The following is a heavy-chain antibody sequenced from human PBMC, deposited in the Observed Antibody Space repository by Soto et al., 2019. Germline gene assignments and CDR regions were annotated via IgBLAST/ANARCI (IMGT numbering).Heavy chain of an antibody. CDR2: ISSNGVST. D-gene: IGHD3-3*01. Sequence: GGSLRLSCSASVLNFNDYGMHWVRQAAGKGLKYVSSISSNGVSTYYADSVKGRFTISRDNSKNTLYLQMNSLRVEDTAVYYCVKDRFVNYWGQGALVTVSS. CDR1: VLNFNDYG. V-gene: IGHV3-64D*06. CDR3: VKDRFVNY. J-gene: IGHJ4*02.